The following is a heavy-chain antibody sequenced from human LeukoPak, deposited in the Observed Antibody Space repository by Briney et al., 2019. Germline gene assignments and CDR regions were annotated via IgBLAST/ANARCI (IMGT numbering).Heavy chain of an antibody. CDR3: AKEHSTTVNAFDI. J-gene: IGHJ3*02. V-gene: IGHV3-9*01. CDR1: GFTFDDYA. Sequence: GGSLRLSCAASGFTFDDYAMHWVRQAPGKGPEWVSGISWNSGSIGYADSVKGRFTISRDNAKNSLYLQMNSLRAEDTALYYCAKEHSTTVNAFDIWGQGTMVTVSS. D-gene: IGHD4-17*01. CDR2: ISWNSGSI.